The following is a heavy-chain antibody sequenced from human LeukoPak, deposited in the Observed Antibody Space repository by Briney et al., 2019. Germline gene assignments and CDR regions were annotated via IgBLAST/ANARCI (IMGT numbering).Heavy chain of an antibody. CDR3: ARGAVETATCYFDY. D-gene: IGHD2-15*01. CDR1: GGSISSGGYY. V-gene: IGHV4-61*02. J-gene: IGHJ4*02. CDR2: IYASGST. Sequence: SQTLTLTCTVSGGSISSGGYYWSWIRQPAGKGLEWIGRIYASGSTNYNPSLRSRITMSVDTSKNQFSLKLRSVTAADTAVYYCARGAVETATCYFDYWGQGTLVTVSS.